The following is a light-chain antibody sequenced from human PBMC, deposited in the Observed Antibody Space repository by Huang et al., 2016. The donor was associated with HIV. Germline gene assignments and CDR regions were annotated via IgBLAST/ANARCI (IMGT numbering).Light chain of an antibody. CDR1: QSVSSY. J-gene: IGKJ2*01. Sequence: EIVLTQSPATLSLSPGERATLSCRASQSVSSYLAWYQQKPGQAPRLLIYDASNRATGIPARFSGSGSETDFTLTISSLEPEDFAVYYCQQRSKWPRTFGQGTKLEIK. CDR3: QQRSKWPRT. V-gene: IGKV3-11*01. CDR2: DAS.